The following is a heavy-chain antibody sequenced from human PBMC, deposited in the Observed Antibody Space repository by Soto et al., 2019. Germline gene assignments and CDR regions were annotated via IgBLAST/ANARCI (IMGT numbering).Heavy chain of an antibody. CDR2: MNPNSGNT. V-gene: IGHV1-8*01. Sequence: GXSVKGSCTASGYSLVNNDIICVRQATGQGLEWMGWMNPNSGNTVYAQKFQGRVSMTRNTSITTAYLELSSLRSDDTAIYYCARMATSGTLNWFDHWGQGTLVPSPQ. CDR1: GYSLVNND. J-gene: IGHJ5*02. CDR3: ARMATSGTLNWFDH.